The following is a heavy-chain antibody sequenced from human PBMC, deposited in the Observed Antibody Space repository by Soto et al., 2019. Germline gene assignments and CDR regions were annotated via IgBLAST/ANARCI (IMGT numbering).Heavy chain of an antibody. D-gene: IGHD5-18*01. CDR2: IIPIFGTA. CDR1: GGTFSSYA. Sequence: ASVKVSCKASGGTFSSYAISWVRQAPGQGLEWMGGIIPIFGTANYAQKFQGRVTITADESTSTAYMELSSLRSEDTAVYYCAREGASGYSYGSPFDYWGQGTQVTVSS. J-gene: IGHJ4*02. CDR3: AREGASGYSYGSPFDY. V-gene: IGHV1-69*13.